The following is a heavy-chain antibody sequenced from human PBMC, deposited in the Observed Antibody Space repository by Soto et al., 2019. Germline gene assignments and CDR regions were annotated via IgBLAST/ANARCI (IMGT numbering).Heavy chain of an antibody. CDR1: GFTFSNYW. V-gene: IGHV3-7*01. CDR3: SRDVVVGAKALNY. CDR2: IKEDGSEK. J-gene: IGHJ4*02. Sequence: EVQLVESGGGLVQPGGSLRLSCAASGFTFSNYWMTWVHQAPGKGLEWVANIKEDGSEKHYVDSVKGRFTISRDNAKNSLYQQMNSLRVEDTAVYFCSRDVVVGAKALNYWGQGALVTVSS. D-gene: IGHD2-15*01.